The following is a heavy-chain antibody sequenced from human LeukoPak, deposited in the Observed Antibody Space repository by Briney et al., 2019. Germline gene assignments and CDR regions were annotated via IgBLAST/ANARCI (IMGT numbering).Heavy chain of an antibody. D-gene: IGHD6-13*01. CDR3: ARDSLQQLSLVGAFDI. J-gene: IGHJ3*02. Sequence: SVKVSCKASGGTFISYAIGWVRQAPGQGLEWMGGIIPIFGTANYAQKFQGRVTITADESTSTAYMELSSLRSEDTAVYYCARDSLQQLSLVGAFDIWGQGTMVTVSS. V-gene: IGHV1-69*13. CDR2: IIPIFGTA. CDR1: GGTFISYA.